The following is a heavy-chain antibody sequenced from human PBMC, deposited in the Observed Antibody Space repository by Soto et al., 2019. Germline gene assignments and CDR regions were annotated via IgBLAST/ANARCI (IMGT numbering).Heavy chain of an antibody. CDR1: GFILSDCA. V-gene: IGHV3-48*01. CDR2: ISSSSGI. D-gene: IGHD7-27*01. J-gene: IGHJ6*03. CDR3: ARDLSWGSNWYYYMDV. Sequence: EVQLVESGGGLVQPGGSLRLSCATSGFILSDCAMNWVRQAPGKGLEWVSYISSSSGIDYADSVKGRFTVSRDNARNSLYLQMNSLRAEDTAVYYCARDLSWGSNWYYYMDVWGKGTTVTVSS.